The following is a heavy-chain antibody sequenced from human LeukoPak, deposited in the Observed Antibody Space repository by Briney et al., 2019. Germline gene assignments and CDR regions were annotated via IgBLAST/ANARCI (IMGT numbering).Heavy chain of an antibody. J-gene: IGHJ4*02. D-gene: IGHD7-27*01. V-gene: IGHV3-74*01. CDR2: INSDGSNI. Sequence: GGSLRLSCEASGFTLSNYWMNWVRQAPGKGLVWVSHINSDGSNIKYADSVKGRFTISRDNAKNTQYLQMNSLRADDTAVYYCVRDGLGTSPYDCWGQGTLVTVSS. CDR3: VRDGLGTSPYDC. CDR1: GFTLSNYW.